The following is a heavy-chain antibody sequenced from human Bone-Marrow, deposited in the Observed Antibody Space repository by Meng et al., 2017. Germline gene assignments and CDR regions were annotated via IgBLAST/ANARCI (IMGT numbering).Heavy chain of an antibody. Sequence: ASVKVSCKPSGYNFPDYWLHWVRRAPGQGLEWMGRIDPKSGDTHYAQRFKGRVTMTGDTSISTAYMGLSGLRSDDTAMYYCARDEDISAAGKLFGDYWGQGTLVTVSS. CDR1: GYNFPDYW. CDR3: ARDEDISAAGKLFGDY. CDR2: IDPKSGDT. V-gene: IGHV1-2*06. J-gene: IGHJ4*02. D-gene: IGHD6-13*01.